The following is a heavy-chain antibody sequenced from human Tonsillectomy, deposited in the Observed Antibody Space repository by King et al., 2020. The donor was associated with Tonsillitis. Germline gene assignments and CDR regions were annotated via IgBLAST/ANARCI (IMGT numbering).Heavy chain of an antibody. V-gene: IGHV3-23*03. Sequence: VQLVESGGGLVQPGGSLRLSCAASGFIFTSYAMNWVRQAPGKGLEWVSIIYSGGNSTYYADSVKGRFTISRDDSKNTLYLQMNSLRAEDTAVCYCAKSIVGDYFDYWGQGTLVTVSS. CDR2: IYSGGNST. D-gene: IGHD1-26*01. CDR3: AKSIVGDYFDY. J-gene: IGHJ4*02. CDR1: GFIFTSYA.